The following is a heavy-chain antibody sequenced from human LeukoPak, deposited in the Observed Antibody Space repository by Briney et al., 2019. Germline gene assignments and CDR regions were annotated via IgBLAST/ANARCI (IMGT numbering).Heavy chain of an antibody. D-gene: IGHD2-2*01. V-gene: IGHV1-18*01. J-gene: IGHJ5*02. CDR2: ISAYNGNT. CDR1: GYTFTSYG. Sequence: ASVKVSCKASGYTFTSYGISWVRQAPGQGLEWMGWISAYNGNTNYVQKLQGRVTMTTDTSTSTAYMELRSLRSDDTAVYYCARDGVGYCSSTSCFNWFDPWGQGTLVTVSS. CDR3: ARDGVGYCSSTSCFNWFDP.